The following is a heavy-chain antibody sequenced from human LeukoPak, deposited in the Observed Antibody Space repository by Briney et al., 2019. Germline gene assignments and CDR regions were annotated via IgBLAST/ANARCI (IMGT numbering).Heavy chain of an antibody. CDR1: GGSISSGGYY. CDR3: ARIPNQSKYSVGDY. CDR2: IYYSGST. J-gene: IGHJ4*02. D-gene: IGHD1-14*01. Sequence: PSETLSLTCTVSGGSISSGGYYWSWLRQHPGKGLEWIGYIYYSGSTYYNPSLKSRVTISVDTSKNQFSLKLSSVTAADTAVYYCARIPNQSKYSVGDYWGQGTLVTVSS. V-gene: IGHV4-31*03.